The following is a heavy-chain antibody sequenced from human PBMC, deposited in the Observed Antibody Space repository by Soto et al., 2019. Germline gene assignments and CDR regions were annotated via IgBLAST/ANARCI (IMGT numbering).Heavy chain of an antibody. D-gene: IGHD5-18*01. CDR3: AREGYRYGFADY. V-gene: IGHV4-30-4*01. CDR2: IYYSGST. J-gene: IGHJ4*02. CDR1: GGSISGGDYY. Sequence: SETLSLTVTVSGGSISGGDYYWSCIRQPPGKGLEWIGYIYYSGSTYYNPSLKIRVTISVDTSKNQFSLRLSSVTAADTAVYYCAREGYRYGFADYWGQGTLVTVSS.